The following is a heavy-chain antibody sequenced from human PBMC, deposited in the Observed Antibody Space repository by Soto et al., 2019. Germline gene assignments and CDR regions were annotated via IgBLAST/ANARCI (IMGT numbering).Heavy chain of an antibody. CDR2: INPNSGGT. J-gene: IGHJ6*02. D-gene: IGHD6-6*01. Sequence: GASVKVSCKASGYTFTGYYMHWVRQAPGQGLEWMGWINPNSGGTNYAQKFQGWVTMTRDTSISTAHMELSRLRSDDTAVYYCARDRGSSSPYYYYYGMDVGGQGTTVKVAS. CDR3: ARDRGSSSPYYYYYGMDV. CDR1: GYTFTGYY. V-gene: IGHV1-2*04.